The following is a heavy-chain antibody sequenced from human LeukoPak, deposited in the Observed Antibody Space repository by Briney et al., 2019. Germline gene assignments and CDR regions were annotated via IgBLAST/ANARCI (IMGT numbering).Heavy chain of an antibody. J-gene: IGHJ2*01. CDR2: ISWNSGDI. CDR1: GFSFGGYA. V-gene: IGHV3-9*01. CDR3: VKSGGYATAIRYFDL. D-gene: IGHD2-21*02. Sequence: GGSLRLSCAASGFSFGGYALHWVRQAPGKGLEWVASISWNSGDIVHADSVKGRFTITRDNAKNSLYLQMDSLRTEDTALYYCVKSGGYATAIRYFDLWGRGTLVTVSS.